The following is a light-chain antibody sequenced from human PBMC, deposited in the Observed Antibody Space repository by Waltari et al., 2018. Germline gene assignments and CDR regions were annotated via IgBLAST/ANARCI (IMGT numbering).Light chain of an antibody. CDR2: KAS. V-gene: IGKV1-5*03. CDR3: QQYNSYPFFT. CDR1: QSISSW. J-gene: IGKJ3*01. Sequence: DIQMTQSPSTLSASVGDRVTIPCRASQSISSWLAWYQQKPGKAPKLLIYKASSLESGVPSRFSGSGSGTEFTLTISSLQPDDFATYYCQQYNSYPFFTFGPGTKVDIK.